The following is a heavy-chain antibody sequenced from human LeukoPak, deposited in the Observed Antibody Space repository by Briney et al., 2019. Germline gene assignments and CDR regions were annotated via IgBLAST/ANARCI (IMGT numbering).Heavy chain of an antibody. Sequence: GEPLKISCKASGYSFTSYWIGWVRPMPGKGLEWMGIINPGDSDTRYSPSFQGQVTISADKSISTAYLQWSSLKASDTAMYYCARRVVDCSSTSCYGKSDWFDPWGQGTLVTVSS. D-gene: IGHD2-2*01. CDR1: GYSFTSYW. CDR2: INPGDSDT. V-gene: IGHV5-51*01. CDR3: ARRVVDCSSTSCYGKSDWFDP. J-gene: IGHJ5*02.